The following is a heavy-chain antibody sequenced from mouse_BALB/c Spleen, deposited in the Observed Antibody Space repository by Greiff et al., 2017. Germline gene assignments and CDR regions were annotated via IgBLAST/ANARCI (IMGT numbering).Heavy chain of an antibody. J-gene: IGHJ3*01. CDR2: ISSGSSTI. V-gene: IGHV5-17*02. CDR3: ARDYYGCSYGFAY. D-gene: IGHD1-1*01. CDR1: GFTFSSFG. Sequence: EVQGVESGGGLVQPGGSRKLSCAASGFTFSSFGMHWVRQAPEKGLEWVAYISSGSSTIYYADTVKGRFTISRDNPKNTLFLQMTSLRSEDTAMYYCARDYYGCSYGFAYWGQGTLVTVSA.